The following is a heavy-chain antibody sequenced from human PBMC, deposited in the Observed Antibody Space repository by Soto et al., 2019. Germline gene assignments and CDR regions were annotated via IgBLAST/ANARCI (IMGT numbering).Heavy chain of an antibody. Sequence: PSETLSLTXTVSGGSMSSSRYYWGWIRQPPGKGLEWIGSGTTYYNPSLKSRVTISVDTSKNQFSLRLSSVTAADTAVYYCATYGGDTGRFDYWGQGTLVTVSS. V-gene: IGHV4-39*01. CDR2: SGTT. D-gene: IGHD2-21*01. CDR1: GGSMSSSRYY. J-gene: IGHJ4*02. CDR3: ATYGGDTGRFDY.